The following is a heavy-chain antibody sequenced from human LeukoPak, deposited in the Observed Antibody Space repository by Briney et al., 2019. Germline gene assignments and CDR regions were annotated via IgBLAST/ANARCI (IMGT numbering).Heavy chain of an antibody. Sequence: SETLSLTCSVSGGSISSYYWSWIRQSPGKGLEWIGYVFYKGSTNYNPSLKSRVTISVDTSKNQFSLKLSSVTAADTAVYYCASSSSSTPFDYWGQGTLVTVSS. CDR1: GGSISSYY. CDR3: ASSSSSTPFDY. D-gene: IGHD3-22*01. CDR2: VFYKGST. J-gene: IGHJ4*02. V-gene: IGHV4-59*12.